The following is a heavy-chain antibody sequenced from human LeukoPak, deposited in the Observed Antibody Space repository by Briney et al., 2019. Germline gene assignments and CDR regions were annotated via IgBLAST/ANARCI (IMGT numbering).Heavy chain of an antibody. D-gene: IGHD1-26*01. CDR3: ARRGGPSGTYYFDS. V-gene: IGHV4-39*01. J-gene: IGHJ4*02. CDR1: GGSISSSSHF. CDR2: IYYSGST. Sequence: SETLSLTCTVDGGSISSSSHFWGWIRQPPGKGLEWFGSIYYSGSTYYNPSLESRVTISVDTSKDQFSLKVASVTAADTAVYYCARRGGPSGTYYFDSWGQGTLVTVSS.